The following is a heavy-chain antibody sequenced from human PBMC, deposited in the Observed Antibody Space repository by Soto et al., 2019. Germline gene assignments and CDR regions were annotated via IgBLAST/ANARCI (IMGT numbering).Heavy chain of an antibody. CDR1: GGSIRSYY. J-gene: IGHJ4*02. CDR3: ARGTNYLSVY. CDR2: IYYSGST. D-gene: IGHD3-10*01. V-gene: IGHV4-59*01. Sequence: QVQLQESGPGLVKPSETLSLTCTVSGGSIRSYYWCWVPQPPGKGLEWVGYIYYSGSTNYNPSLKSRVTISVDTSKNQFSLKLSSVTAADTAVYYCARGTNYLSVYWGQGTLVTVSS.